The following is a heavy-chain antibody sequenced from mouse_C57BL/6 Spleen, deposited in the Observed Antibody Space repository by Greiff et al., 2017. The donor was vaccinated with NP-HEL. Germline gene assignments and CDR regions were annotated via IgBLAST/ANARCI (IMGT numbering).Heavy chain of an antibody. D-gene: IGHD1-1*01. CDR3: TRDRSYIYAKGY. Sequence: EVKVEESGEGLVKPGGSLKLSCAASGFTFSSYAMSWVRQTPEKRLEWVAYISSGGDYIYYADTVKGRFTISRDNARNTLYLQMSSLKSEDTAKYYCTRDRSYIYAKGYWGKGTSVTVST. CDR2: ISSGGDYI. J-gene: IGHJ4*01. V-gene: IGHV5-9-1*02. CDR1: GFTFSSYA.